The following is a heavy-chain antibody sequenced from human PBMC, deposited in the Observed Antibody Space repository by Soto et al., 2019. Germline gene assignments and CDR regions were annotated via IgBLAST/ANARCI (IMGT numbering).Heavy chain of an antibody. J-gene: IGHJ5*01. CDR2: IYYSGST. V-gene: IGHV4-59*01. CDR1: GGSISSYY. Sequence: SETLSLTCTVSGGSISSYYWSWIRQPPGKGLEWIGYIYYSGSTNYNPSLKSRVTISVDTSKNQFSLKLSSVTAADTAVYYCARVLDDYGDWFDPWGQGTTVTVSS. D-gene: IGHD4-17*01. CDR3: ARVLDDYGDWFDP.